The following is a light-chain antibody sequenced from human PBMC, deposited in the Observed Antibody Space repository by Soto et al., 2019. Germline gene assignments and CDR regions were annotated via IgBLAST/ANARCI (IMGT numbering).Light chain of an antibody. J-gene: IGKJ1*01. CDR1: QGISSY. CDR3: QRYYSYART. CDR2: AAS. Sequence: AIRMTQSPSSFSASTGDRVTITCRASQGISSYLAWYQQKPGKAPKLLIYAASTLQSGVPSRFSGSRSRTDFTLAISCLQSEDFATYYCQRYYSYARTFGQGTKVEIK. V-gene: IGKV1-8*01.